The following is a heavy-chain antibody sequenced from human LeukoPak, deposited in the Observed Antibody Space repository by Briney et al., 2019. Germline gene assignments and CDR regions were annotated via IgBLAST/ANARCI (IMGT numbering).Heavy chain of an antibody. CDR3: ATRGAPGYYYGMDV. CDR1: GFTVSSNY. D-gene: IGHD1-26*01. V-gene: IGHV3-66*01. J-gene: IGHJ6*02. Sequence: GGSLGLSCAASGFTVSSNYMSWVRQAPGKGLEWVSIISTSGTTSYADSVKGRFTISRDNSRNTLYLQMNSLRAEDTAVYYCATRGAPGYYYGMDVWGQGTTVTVSS. CDR2: ISTSGTT.